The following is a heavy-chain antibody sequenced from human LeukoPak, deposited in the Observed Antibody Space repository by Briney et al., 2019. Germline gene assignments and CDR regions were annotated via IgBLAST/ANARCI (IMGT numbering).Heavy chain of an antibody. CDR3: AKDLTTVVTPSDY. J-gene: IGHJ4*02. V-gene: IGHV3-74*01. Sequence: GGSLRLSCAASGFTLSSYWMHWVRQAPGKGLVWVSRVHGDGGSTIYADSVKGRFTISRDNSKNTLYLQMNSLRAEDTAVYYCAKDLTTVVTPSDYWGQGTLVTVSS. CDR1: GFTLSSYW. D-gene: IGHD4-23*01. CDR2: VHGDGGST.